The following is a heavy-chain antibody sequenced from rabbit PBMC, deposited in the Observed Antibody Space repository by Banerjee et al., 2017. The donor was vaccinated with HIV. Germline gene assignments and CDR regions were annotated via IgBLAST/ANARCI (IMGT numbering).Heavy chain of an antibody. D-gene: IGHD8-1*01. CDR2: IYAGSSGGT. CDR1: EFYFSSSYR. CDR3: ARNYDGSNYLTL. Sequence: QQQLEESGGGLVQPEGSLTLTCKASEFYFSSSYRIYWVRQAPGKGLEWIGCIYAGSSGGTYYASWVNGRFTISKTSSTTVTLQMTSLTAADTATYFCARNYDGSNYLTLWGPGTLVTVS. V-gene: IGHV1S45*01. J-gene: IGHJ4*01.